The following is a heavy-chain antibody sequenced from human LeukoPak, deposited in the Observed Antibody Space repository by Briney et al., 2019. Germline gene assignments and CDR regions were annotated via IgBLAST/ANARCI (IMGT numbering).Heavy chain of an antibody. V-gene: IGHV3-30*03. CDR3: ARGRGSFLNWFDP. CDR1: GFTFSNSG. Sequence: GGSLRLSCAASGFTFSNSGMHWVRQAPGKGLEWVALISSDGSHKYYADSVKGRFSISRDNSKNTLYLQMNSLRAEDTAVYYCARGRGSFLNWFDPWGQGSLVTVSS. J-gene: IGHJ5*02. CDR2: ISSDGSHK.